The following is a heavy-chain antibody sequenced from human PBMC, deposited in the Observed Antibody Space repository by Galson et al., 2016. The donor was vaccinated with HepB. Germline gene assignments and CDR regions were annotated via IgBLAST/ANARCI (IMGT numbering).Heavy chain of an antibody. V-gene: IGHV4-38-2*02. CDR1: GYSISSGYC. CDR2: ICHSGNT. D-gene: IGHD1-1*01. J-gene: IGHJ3*02. Sequence: SETLSLTCAVSGYSISSGYCWGWIRQPPGKGLEWIGNICHSGNTYFNPSLESRVTISADTSKNQFSLEVNSVTAADTAVYYCARDPTRPWANDASDIWGQGTMVTVSS. CDR3: ARDPTRPWANDASDI.